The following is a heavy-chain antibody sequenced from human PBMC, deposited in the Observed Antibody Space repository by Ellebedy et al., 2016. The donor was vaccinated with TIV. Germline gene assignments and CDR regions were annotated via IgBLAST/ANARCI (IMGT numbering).Heavy chain of an antibody. CDR2: ISAYNGNT. J-gene: IGHJ6*02. V-gene: IGHV1-18*01. Sequence: ASVKVSCKASGYTFTSYGISWVRQAPGQGLEWMGWISAYNGNTNYAQKLQGRVTMTTDTSTSTAYMELRSLRSDDTAVYYCARRPTSSEAGPRYYYYYGMDVWGQGTTVTVSS. CDR1: GYTFTSYG. CDR3: ARRPTSSEAGPRYYYYYGMDV. D-gene: IGHD6-19*01.